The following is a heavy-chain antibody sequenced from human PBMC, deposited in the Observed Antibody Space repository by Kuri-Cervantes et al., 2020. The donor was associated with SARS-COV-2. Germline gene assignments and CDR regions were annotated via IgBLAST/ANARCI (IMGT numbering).Heavy chain of an antibody. Sequence: SVKVSCKASGYTFTSYYMHWVRQAPGQGLEWMGRIIPILGIANYAQKFQGRVTITADKSTSTAYMELSSLRSEDTAVYYCAADMAYCGGDCYSNYYYYYGMDVWGQGTTVTVSS. D-gene: IGHD2-21*02. CDR2: IIPILGIA. J-gene: IGHJ6*02. CDR1: GYTFTSYY. CDR3: AADMAYCGGDCYSNYYYYYGMDV. V-gene: IGHV1-69*04.